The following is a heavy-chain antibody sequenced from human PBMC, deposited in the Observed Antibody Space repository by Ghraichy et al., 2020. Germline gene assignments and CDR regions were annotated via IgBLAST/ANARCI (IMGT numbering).Heavy chain of an antibody. CDR1: GFTFSSYS. CDR2: ISSSSSTI. CDR3: ARDGSYSYYYYYGMDV. D-gene: IGHD1-26*01. Sequence: GGSLRLSCAASGFTFSSYSMNWVRQAPGKGLEWVSYISSSSSTIYYADSVKGRFTISRDNAKNSLYLQMNSLRAEDTAVYYCARDGSYSYYYYYGMDVWGRGTTVTVSS. V-gene: IGHV3-48*01. J-gene: IGHJ6*02.